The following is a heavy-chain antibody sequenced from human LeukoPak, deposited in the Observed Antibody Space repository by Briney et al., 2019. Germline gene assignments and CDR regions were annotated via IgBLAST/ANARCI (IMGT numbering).Heavy chain of an antibody. CDR2: IKSKTDGGTT. CDR1: GFTFSNAW. D-gene: IGHD2/OR15-2a*01. V-gene: IGHV3-15*07. J-gene: IGHJ3*02. CDR3: TTENIYEDAFDI. Sequence: GGSLRLSCAASGFTFSNAWMNWVRQAPGKGLEWVGRIKSKTDGGTTDYTAPVKGRFTISRDDSKNTLYLQMNSLKTEDTAVYYCTTENIYEDAFDIWGQGTMVTVSS.